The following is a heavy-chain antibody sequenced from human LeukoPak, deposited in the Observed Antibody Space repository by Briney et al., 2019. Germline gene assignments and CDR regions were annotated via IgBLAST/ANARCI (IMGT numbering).Heavy chain of an antibody. CDR3: ATGIAAAGLHYYYYGMDV. J-gene: IGHJ6*02. D-gene: IGHD6-13*01. V-gene: IGHV1-24*01. CDR1: GYTLTELS. Sequence: GASVKVSCKVSGYTLTELSMHWVRQAPGKGLEWMGGFDPEDGETIYAQKFQGRVTMTEDTSTDTAYMELSSLRSEDTAVYYCATGIAAAGLHYYYYGMDVWGQGTTVTVSS. CDR2: FDPEDGET.